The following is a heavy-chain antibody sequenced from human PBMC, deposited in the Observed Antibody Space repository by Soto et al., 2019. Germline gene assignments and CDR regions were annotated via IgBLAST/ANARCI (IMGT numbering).Heavy chain of an antibody. CDR1: GFTFSNYA. D-gene: IGHD6-13*01. Sequence: GGSLRLSCAASGFTFSNYAVTWVRQAPGKGLEWVSTISGSGGSTYYADSVKGRFTISRDNSKNTLYLQMNSLRAEDTAVYYCAKDHGSSWYEIDYWGQGTLVTVS. J-gene: IGHJ4*02. CDR3: AKDHGSSWYEIDY. V-gene: IGHV3-23*01. CDR2: ISGSGGST.